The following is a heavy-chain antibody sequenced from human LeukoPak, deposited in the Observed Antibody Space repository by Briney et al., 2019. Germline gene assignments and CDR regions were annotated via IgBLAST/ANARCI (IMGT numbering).Heavy chain of an antibody. CDR2: IYTSGGT. V-gene: IGHV4-4*07. CDR1: GGSISSYY. Sequence: SETLSLTCTVSGGSISSYYWSWIRQPAGKGLEWIGRIYTSGGTNYNPSLKSRVTMSVDTSKNQFSLKLSSVTAADTAVYYCARDTLRYIDWLSTPYYYYYMDVWGKGTTVTVSS. D-gene: IGHD3-9*01. J-gene: IGHJ6*03. CDR3: ARDTLRYIDWLSTPYYYYYMDV.